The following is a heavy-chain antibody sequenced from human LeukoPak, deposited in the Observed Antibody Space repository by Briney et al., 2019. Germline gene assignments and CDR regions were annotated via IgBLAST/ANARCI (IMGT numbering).Heavy chain of an antibody. CDR3: ARIFYSSSSVHSFDY. CDR2: IYPGDSDT. Sequence: GESLKTSCKGSGYSFTSYWIGWVRQMPGKGLEWMGIIYPGDSDTRYSPSFQGQVTISADKSISTAYLQWSSLKASDTAMYYCARIFYSSSSVHSFDYWGQGTLVTVSS. D-gene: IGHD6-13*01. CDR1: GYSFTSYW. J-gene: IGHJ4*02. V-gene: IGHV5-51*01.